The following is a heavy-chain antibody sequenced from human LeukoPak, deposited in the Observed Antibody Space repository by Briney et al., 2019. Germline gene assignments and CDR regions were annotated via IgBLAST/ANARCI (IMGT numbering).Heavy chain of an antibody. D-gene: IGHD6-13*01. J-gene: IGHJ4*02. V-gene: IGHV4-34*01. CDR3: ARDLAAAGAKPGDY. CDR2: INHSGST. Sequence: SETLSLTCAVYGGSFSGYYWSWIRQPPEKGLEWIGEINHSGSTNYNPSLKSRVTISVDTSKNQFSLKLSSVTAADTAVYYCARDLAAAGAKPGDYWGQGTLVTVSS. CDR1: GGSFSGYY.